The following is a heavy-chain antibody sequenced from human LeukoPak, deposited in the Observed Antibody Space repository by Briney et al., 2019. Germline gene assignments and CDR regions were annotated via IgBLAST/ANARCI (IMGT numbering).Heavy chain of an antibody. Sequence: GGSLRLSCAASGFTFSSYAMSWVRQAPGKGLEWVSAISGSCDSTYYADSVKGRFTISRDNSKNTLYLQMNSLRAEDTAVYYCAKLKSWYFDYRGQGTLVTVSS. D-gene: IGHD6-13*01. J-gene: IGHJ4*02. CDR3: AKLKSWYFDY. CDR1: GFTFSSYA. CDR2: ISGSCDST. V-gene: IGHV3-23*01.